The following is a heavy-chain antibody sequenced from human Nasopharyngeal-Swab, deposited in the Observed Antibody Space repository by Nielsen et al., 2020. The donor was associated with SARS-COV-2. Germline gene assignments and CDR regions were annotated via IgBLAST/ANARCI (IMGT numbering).Heavy chain of an antibody. D-gene: IGHD2/OR15-2a*01. CDR3: AKDLRGPYFF. Sequence: WIRQPPGKGLEWVAAIVGSGDNSGSGGSTYYADSVKGRFTISRDNSKNTLSLQMNSLRAEDTAVYYCAKDLRGPYFFWGQGTLVTVSS. CDR2: IVGSGDNSGSGGST. V-gene: IGHV3-23*01. J-gene: IGHJ4*02.